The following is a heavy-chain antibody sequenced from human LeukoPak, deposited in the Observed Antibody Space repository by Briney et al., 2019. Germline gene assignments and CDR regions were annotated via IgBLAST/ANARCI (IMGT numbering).Heavy chain of an antibody. CDR2: ISSSSSYI. D-gene: IGHD6-19*01. CDR3: ARVGYSSGWYGWFDP. CDR1: GFTFSSYS. Sequence: PGGSLRLSCAASGFTFSSYSMNWVRQAPGKGLEWVSSISSSSSYIYYADSVKGRFTISRDNAKNSLLLQMNSLRAEDTAVYYCARVGYSSGWYGWFDPWGQGTLVTVSS. J-gene: IGHJ5*02. V-gene: IGHV3-21*01.